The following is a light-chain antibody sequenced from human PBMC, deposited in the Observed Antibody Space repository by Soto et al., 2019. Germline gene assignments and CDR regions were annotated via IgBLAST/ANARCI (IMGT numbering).Light chain of an antibody. Sequence: QLVLTQPASVSGSPGQSITISCTGTSSDVGGYNYVSWYQQHPGKAPKLMIYDVSNRPSGVSDRFSGSKSGNTASLTISGLQAEDEADYYCSSYTSSSTGVVFGGGTKLTV. J-gene: IGLJ2*01. CDR1: SSDVGGYNY. V-gene: IGLV2-14*01. CDR2: DVS. CDR3: SSYTSSSTGVV.